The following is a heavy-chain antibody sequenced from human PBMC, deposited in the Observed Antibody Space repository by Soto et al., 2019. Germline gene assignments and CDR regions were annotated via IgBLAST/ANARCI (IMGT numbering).Heavy chain of an antibody. CDR2: IGTRGNTK. J-gene: IGHJ4*02. V-gene: IGHV3-11*01. CDR1: GFTFSDYY. D-gene: IGHD4-17*01. Sequence: AGGSLRLSCATPGFTFSDYYMSWIRQAPGKGLEWVSYIGTRGNTKYYADSVRGRFTISRDNAKNSLYLQMNSLRADDTAVYYCARDGTEYYGEYYDYWGQGIPVTVSS. CDR3: ARDGTEYYGEYYDY.